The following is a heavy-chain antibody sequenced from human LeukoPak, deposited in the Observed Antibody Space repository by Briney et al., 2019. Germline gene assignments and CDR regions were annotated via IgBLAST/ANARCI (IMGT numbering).Heavy chain of an antibody. CDR2: IYHSGST. Sequence: SETLSLTCAVSGYSISSGYYWGWIRQPPGKGLEWIGSIYHSGSTYYNPSLKSRVTISVDTSKNQFSLKLSSMTAADTAVYYCARDPGYYGSGSAYYYYGMDVWGKGTTVTVSS. CDR3: ARDPGYYGSGSAYYYYGMDV. J-gene: IGHJ6*04. V-gene: IGHV4-38-2*02. CDR1: GYSISSGYY. D-gene: IGHD3-10*01.